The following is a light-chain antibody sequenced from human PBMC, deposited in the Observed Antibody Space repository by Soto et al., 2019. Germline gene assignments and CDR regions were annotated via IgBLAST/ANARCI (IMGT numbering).Light chain of an antibody. CDR2: AAS. Sequence: IQLTQSPSSLSASVGDRVTITCRASQGISSYLAWYQQKPGKAPKLLIYAASTLQSGVPSRFSGSGSGTDFTLTISSLQPEDFATYYFHQLNGYHLYTFGQGTKLEIK. CDR3: HQLNGYHLYT. V-gene: IGKV1-9*01. J-gene: IGKJ2*01. CDR1: QGISSY.